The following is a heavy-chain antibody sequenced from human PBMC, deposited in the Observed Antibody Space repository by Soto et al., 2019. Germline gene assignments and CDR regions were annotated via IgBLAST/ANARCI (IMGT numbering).Heavy chain of an antibody. V-gene: IGHV1-58*01. CDR3: ARDLGGWPDY. CDR2: IVVGSGNT. J-gene: IGHJ4*02. CDR1: GFTFTNSA. Sequence: SVKVSCKASGFTFTNSAVQWVRQARGQRLECIGWIVVGSGNTNYAQKFQERVTFTRDMSTSTAYMELSSLRSEDTAVYYCARDLGGWPDYWGQGTLVTVSS. D-gene: IGHD2-15*01.